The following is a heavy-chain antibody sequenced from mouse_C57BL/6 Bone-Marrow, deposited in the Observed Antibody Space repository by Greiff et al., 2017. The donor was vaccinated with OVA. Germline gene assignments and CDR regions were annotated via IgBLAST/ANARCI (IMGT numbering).Heavy chain of an antibody. CDR2: ISSGGSYT. J-gene: IGHJ3*01. CDR1: GFTFSSYG. CDR3: ARRGIYYDYDGFAY. V-gene: IGHV5-6*02. D-gene: IGHD2-4*01. Sequence: EVKLVESGGDLVKPGGSLKLSCAASGFTFSSYGMSWVRQTPDKRLEWVATISSGGSYTYYPDSVKGRFTISRDNAKNTLYLQMSSLKSEDTAMYDCARRGIYYDYDGFAYWGQGTLVTVSA.